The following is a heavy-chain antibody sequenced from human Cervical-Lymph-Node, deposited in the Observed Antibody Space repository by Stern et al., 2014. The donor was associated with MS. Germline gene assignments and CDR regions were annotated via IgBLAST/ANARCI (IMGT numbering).Heavy chain of an antibody. J-gene: IGHJ4*02. CDR2: IYYSGST. CDR3: ARGPYSTGLHFDY. Sequence: VQLVESGPGLVKPSETLSLTCTVSGGSITSYYWSWIRQPPGKGLEWIGYIYYSGSTNYNPSLKSRVTISVDTSKNQFSLKLRSVTAADTAVYYCARGPYSTGLHFDYWGQETLVTVSS. V-gene: IGHV4-59*01. CDR1: GGSITSYY. D-gene: IGHD6-25*01.